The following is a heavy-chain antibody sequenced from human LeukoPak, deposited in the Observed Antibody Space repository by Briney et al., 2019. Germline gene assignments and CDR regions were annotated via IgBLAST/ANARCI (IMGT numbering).Heavy chain of an antibody. CDR3: ARLKPVYYGSGSYLDY. J-gene: IGHJ4*02. Sequence: SQTLSLTCNVSGVSISSGSYYWSWIRQPAGKGLEWIGRIYTSGNTNYNPSLKSRVTISVDTSKNQFSLKLSSVTAADTAVYYCARLKPVYYGSGSYLDYWGQGTLVTVSS. V-gene: IGHV4-61*02. D-gene: IGHD3-10*01. CDR2: IYTSGNT. CDR1: GVSISSGSYY.